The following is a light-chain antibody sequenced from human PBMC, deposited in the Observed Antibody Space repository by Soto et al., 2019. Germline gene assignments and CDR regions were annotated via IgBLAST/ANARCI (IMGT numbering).Light chain of an antibody. Sequence: QSALTQPASVSGSPGQSITISCTGTSSDVGGYKYVSWYQQHPDKAPKLIIFEVSNRPSGISSRFSGSKSGNTASLTNSGLKEEDEADYYCASYTGSSNSVIFGRGTKLTVL. CDR3: ASYTGSSNSVI. CDR2: EVS. J-gene: IGLJ2*01. CDR1: SSDVGGYKY. V-gene: IGLV2-14*01.